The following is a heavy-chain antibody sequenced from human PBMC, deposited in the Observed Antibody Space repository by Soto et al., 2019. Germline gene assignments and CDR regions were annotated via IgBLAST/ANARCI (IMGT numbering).Heavy chain of an antibody. J-gene: IGHJ6*02. V-gene: IGHV3-33*01. D-gene: IGHD3-10*01. CDR1: GFTFSSYG. CDR3: ARASAESGVYYYYYGKDV. CDR2: IWYDGSNK. Sequence: LRLSCAASGFTFSSYGMHWVRQAPGKGLEWAAVIWYDGSNKYYADSVKGRFTISRDNSKNTLYLQMNSLRAEDTAVYYCARASAESGVYYYYYGKDVCGQGTRVT.